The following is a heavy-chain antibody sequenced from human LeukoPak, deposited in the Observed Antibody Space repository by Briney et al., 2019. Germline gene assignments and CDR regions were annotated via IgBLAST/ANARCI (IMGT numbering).Heavy chain of an antibody. J-gene: IGHJ4*02. CDR1: GFSYSGYI. D-gene: IGHD6-19*01. Sequence: PGGSLRLSCVASGFSYSGYIMHWVRQAPGKELEYVSAVRRDGSRPFFPTFVKGRFTISRDNSKSTLYLQMGSLRAEDTAVYYCTRRYGGHSGWAGYHDSWGQGTLVTVSP. V-gene: IGHV3-64*01. CDR2: VRRDGSRP. CDR3: TRRYGGHSGWAGYHDS.